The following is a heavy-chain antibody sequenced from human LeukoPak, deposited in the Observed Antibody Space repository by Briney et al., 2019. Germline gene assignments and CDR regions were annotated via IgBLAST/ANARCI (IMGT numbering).Heavy chain of an antibody. CDR1: GGSISSHY. CDR3: ARHHIAVGDIS. V-gene: IGHV4-59*08. J-gene: IGHJ5*02. CDR2: MYYSWNT. D-gene: IGHD2-2*01. Sequence: SDTLSLTCSVSGGSISSHYWIWIRQPPGKGLEWIAHMYYSWNTKYNPSLKSRVTISVDTSKPQFSLKLSSATAADTAVYYCARHHIAVGDISWGQGTLVSVSS.